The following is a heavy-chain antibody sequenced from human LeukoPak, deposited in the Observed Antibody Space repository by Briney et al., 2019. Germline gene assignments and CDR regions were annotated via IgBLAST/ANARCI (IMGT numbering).Heavy chain of an antibody. J-gene: IGHJ5*02. CDR2: IYYSGST. V-gene: IGHV4-38-2*02. Sequence: SETLSLTCTVSGYSISSGYYWGWIRQPPGKGLEWIGSIYYSGSTYYNPSLKSRVTISVDTSKNQFSLKVSSVTAADTAVYYCARHPEGFPKFDPWGQGTLVTVSS. CDR1: GYSISSGYY. D-gene: IGHD1-14*01. CDR3: ARHPEGFPKFDP.